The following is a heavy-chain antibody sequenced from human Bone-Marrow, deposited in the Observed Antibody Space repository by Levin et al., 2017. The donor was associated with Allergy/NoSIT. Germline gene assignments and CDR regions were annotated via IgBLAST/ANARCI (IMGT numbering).Heavy chain of an antibody. V-gene: IGHV1-18*01. CDR3: ARERGILRFLEWPHSAMDV. J-gene: IGHJ6*02. D-gene: IGHD3-3*01. Sequence: GESLKISCKSFGYTFTNYGITWVRQAPGQGLEWVGWISAYNGNTNYARKLQGRITMSTDTSTRTAYMELRSLRSDDTAVYYCARERGILRFLEWPHSAMDVWGQGTTVTVSS. CDR1: GYTFTNYG. CDR2: ISAYNGNT.